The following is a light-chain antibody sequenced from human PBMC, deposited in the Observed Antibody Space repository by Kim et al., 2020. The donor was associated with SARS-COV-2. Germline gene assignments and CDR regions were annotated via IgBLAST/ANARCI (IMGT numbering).Light chain of an antibody. CDR1: TSNIGVNT. J-gene: IGLJ2*01. Sequence: GQRVTISCSGSTSNIGVNTVNWYQQLPGTAPKLLIYNNDQRPSGVPDRFSGSKSGTSASLAISGLRSEDEAEYYCATWDDSLDGRIFGGGTKVTVL. V-gene: IGLV1-44*01. CDR3: ATWDDSLDGRI. CDR2: NND.